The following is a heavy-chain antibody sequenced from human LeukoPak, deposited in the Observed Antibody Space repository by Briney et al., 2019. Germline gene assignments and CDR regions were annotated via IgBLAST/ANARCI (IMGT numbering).Heavy chain of an antibody. V-gene: IGHV3-30*04. D-gene: IGHD3-3*01. Sequence: GRSLRLSCEVSGFTFSSNAMHWVRQAPGKGLEWVAVISYDGSNKNFADSVKGRFTVSRDNSKHTLYLHMNSLRSDDTAMYYCATGGKFDFWSGYHIDNWGQGTLVIVSS. J-gene: IGHJ4*02. CDR2: ISYDGSNK. CDR3: ATGGKFDFWSGYHIDN. CDR1: GFTFSSNA.